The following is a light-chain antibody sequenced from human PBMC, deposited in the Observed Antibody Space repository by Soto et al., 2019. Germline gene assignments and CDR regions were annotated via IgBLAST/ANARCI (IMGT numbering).Light chain of an antibody. CDR3: QQSARAPIT. CDR1: QRINNY. V-gene: IGKV1-39*01. Sequence: DVQMTQSPSSLSASIGDRVTITCRTSQRINNYVNWYQHKPGQVPKVLIHGTSILQTGAPSRFSGSGSETEFTLTITSLPAEDFATYYCQQSARAPITFGQGTRLDFK. J-gene: IGKJ5*01. CDR2: GTS.